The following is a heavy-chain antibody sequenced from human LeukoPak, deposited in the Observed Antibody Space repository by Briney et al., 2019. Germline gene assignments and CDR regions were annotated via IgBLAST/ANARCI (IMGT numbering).Heavy chain of an antibody. CDR1: GYTFTSYA. V-gene: IGHV1-3*01. D-gene: IGHD6-6*01. CDR3: ARVGDRIAAIGAFDI. CDR2: INAGNGNT. J-gene: IGHJ3*02. Sequence: ASVKVSCKASGYTFTSYAMHWVRQAPGQRLEWMGWINAGNGNTKYSQKFQGRVTITRDTSASTAYMELSSLRSEDTAVYYCARVGDRIAAIGAFDIWGQGTMVTVSS.